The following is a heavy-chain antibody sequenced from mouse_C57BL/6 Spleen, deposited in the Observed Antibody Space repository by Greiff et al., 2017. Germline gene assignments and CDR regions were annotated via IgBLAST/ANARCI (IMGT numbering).Heavy chain of an antibody. CDR2: INPSNGGT. D-gene: IGHD2-1*01. V-gene: IGHV1-53*01. CDR3: AREGNYRPFYYAMDY. J-gene: IGHJ4*01. CDR1: GYTFTSYW. Sequence: QVQLQQPGTELVKPGASVKLSCKASGYTFTSYWMHWVKQRPGQGLEWIGNINPSNGGTNYNEKFKGKATLTVDKSSSTAYMQLSSLTSEDSAVYYCAREGNYRPFYYAMDYWGQGTSVTVSS.